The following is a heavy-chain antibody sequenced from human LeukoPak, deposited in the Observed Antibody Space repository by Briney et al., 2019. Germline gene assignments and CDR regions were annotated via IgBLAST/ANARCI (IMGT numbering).Heavy chain of an antibody. Sequence: ASVKVSCKASGYTFTSYGISWVRRAPGQGLEWMGWISAYNGNTNYAQKLQGRVTMTTDTSTSTAYMELRSLRSDDTAVYYCARDHYYDSSRNGYDYWGQGTLVTVSS. CDR3: ARDHYYDSSRNGYDY. CDR2: ISAYNGNT. D-gene: IGHD3-22*01. J-gene: IGHJ4*02. CDR1: GYTFTSYG. V-gene: IGHV1-18*01.